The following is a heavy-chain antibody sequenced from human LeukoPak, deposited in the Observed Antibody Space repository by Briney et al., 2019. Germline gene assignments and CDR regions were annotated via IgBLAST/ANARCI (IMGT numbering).Heavy chain of an antibody. V-gene: IGHV3-23*01. CDR3: AKGPLGSWYYFDY. CDR2: ISGSGGST. CDR1: GFTFSSYA. D-gene: IGHD6-13*01. J-gene: IGHJ4*02. Sequence: GGSLRLSCAASGFTFSSYAMSWVRQAPGKGLEWVSAISGSGGSTYYADSVKGRFTISRDNSKNTLYLQMNSLRDGDTAVYYCAKGPLGSWYYFDYWGQGTLVTVSS.